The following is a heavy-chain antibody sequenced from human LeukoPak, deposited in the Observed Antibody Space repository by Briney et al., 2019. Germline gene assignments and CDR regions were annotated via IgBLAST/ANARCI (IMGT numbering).Heavy chain of an antibody. V-gene: IGHV3-30-3*01. CDR2: ISYDGSNK. Sequence: GGSLRLSCAASGFTFSSYAMHWVRQAPGKGLEWVAVISYDGSNKYYADSVKGRFTISRDNSKNTLYLQMNSLRAEDTAVYYCARRSDLGYCSSTSCDHDYGGQGTLVTVSS. J-gene: IGHJ4*02. CDR3: ARRSDLGYCSSTSCDHDY. CDR1: GFTFSSYA. D-gene: IGHD2-2*01.